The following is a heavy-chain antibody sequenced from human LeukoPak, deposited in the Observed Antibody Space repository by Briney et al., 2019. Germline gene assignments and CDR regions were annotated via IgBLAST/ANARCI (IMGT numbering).Heavy chain of an antibody. V-gene: IGHV4-34*01. CDR3: ARADYGDYDGAFDI. J-gene: IGHJ3*02. CDR2: INHSGST. Sequence: SETLSLTCAVYGGSFSGYYWSWIRQPPGKGLEWIGEINHSGSTNYNPSLKSRVTISVDTSKNQFSLKLSSVTAADTAVYYCARADYGDYDGAFDIWGQGTMVTVSS. D-gene: IGHD4-17*01. CDR1: GGSFSGYY.